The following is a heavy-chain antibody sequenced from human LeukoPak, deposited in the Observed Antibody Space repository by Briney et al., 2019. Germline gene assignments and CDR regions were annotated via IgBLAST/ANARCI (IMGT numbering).Heavy chain of an antibody. CDR3: ARDDYYDSSGYYPFDY. J-gene: IGHJ4*02. Sequence: ASVEVSCKASGYTFTSYGISWVRQAPGQGLEWVGWISAYNGNTNYAQKLQGRVTMTTDTSTSTAYMELRSLRSDDTAVYYCARDDYYDSSGYYPFDYWGQGTLVTVSS. CDR2: ISAYNGNT. D-gene: IGHD3-22*01. CDR1: GYTFTSYG. V-gene: IGHV1-18*01.